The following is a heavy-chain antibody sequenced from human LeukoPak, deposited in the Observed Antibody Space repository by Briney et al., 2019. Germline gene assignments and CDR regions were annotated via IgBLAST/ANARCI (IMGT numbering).Heavy chain of an antibody. D-gene: IGHD3-9*01. CDR2: ISHNGSP. V-gene: IGHV4-59*01. Sequence: SETLSLTCTVSGDSISNTYWSWIRQSPGKGLEWIGYISHNGSPDYNPSLKSRVTISVDTSKNQFSLKLSSVTAADTAVYYCARVGDYDILTGLVGAFDIWGQGTMVTVSS. CDR3: ARVGDYDILTGLVGAFDI. J-gene: IGHJ3*02. CDR1: GDSISNTY.